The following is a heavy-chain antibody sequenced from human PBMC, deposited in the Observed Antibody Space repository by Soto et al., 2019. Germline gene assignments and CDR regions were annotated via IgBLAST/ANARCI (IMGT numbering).Heavy chain of an antibody. CDR1: GYTFTIYY. V-gene: IGHV1-46*03. CDR2: INPSGGST. D-gene: IGHD6-19*01. J-gene: IGHJ4*02. CDR3: ARGTGIAVAGLCFDY. Sequence: ASVKVSCKASGYTFTIYYMHWVLQAPGQGLEWMGIINPSGGSTSYAQKFQGRVTMTRDTSTSTVYMELSSLRSEDTAVYYCARGTGIAVAGLCFDYWGQGTLVTVSS.